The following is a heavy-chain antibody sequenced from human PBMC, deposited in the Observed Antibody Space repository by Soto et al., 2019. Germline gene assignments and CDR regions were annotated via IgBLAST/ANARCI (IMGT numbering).Heavy chain of an antibody. CDR1: GFTFSSYA. J-gene: IGHJ4*02. V-gene: IGHV3-23*01. Sequence: EVQLLESGGGLVQPGGSLRLSCAASGFTFSSYAMSWVRQAPGKGLEWVSAISGSGGSTYYADSVKGRFTISRDNSKNTLNLQMNSLRAEDTAVYYCAKDEYRYYDILTGQQQIGGFDYWGQGTLVTVSS. D-gene: IGHD3-9*01. CDR2: ISGSGGST. CDR3: AKDEYRYYDILTGQQQIGGFDY.